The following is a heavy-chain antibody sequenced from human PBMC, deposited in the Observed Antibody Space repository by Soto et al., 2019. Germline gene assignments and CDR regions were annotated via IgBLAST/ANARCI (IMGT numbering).Heavy chain of an antibody. V-gene: IGHV1-46*01. CDR1: GYTFTSYY. CDR2: INPSGGST. D-gene: IGHD4-17*01. J-gene: IGHJ4*02. CDR3: ARARSTDYGDYDGARGQGYFDY. Sequence: ASVKVSCKASGYTFTSYYMHWVRQAPGQGLEWMGIINPSGGSTSYAQKFQGRVTMTRDTSTSTVCMELSSLRSEDTAVYYCARARSTDYGDYDGARGQGYFDYWGQGTLVTVSS.